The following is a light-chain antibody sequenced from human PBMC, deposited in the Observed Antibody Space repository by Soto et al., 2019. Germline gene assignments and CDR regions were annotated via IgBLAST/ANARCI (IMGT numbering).Light chain of an antibody. J-gene: IGKJ4*01. Sequence: IRMTQSPSSFSASTGDRVTITCRASQGISSYLAWYQQKPGKAPKLLIYASSTLQSGVPSRFSGSGSGTDFTLTISCLQSEDFATYYCQQYYSYPLTFGGGTKVEIK. V-gene: IGKV1-8*01. CDR1: QGISSY. CDR3: QQYYSYPLT. CDR2: ASS.